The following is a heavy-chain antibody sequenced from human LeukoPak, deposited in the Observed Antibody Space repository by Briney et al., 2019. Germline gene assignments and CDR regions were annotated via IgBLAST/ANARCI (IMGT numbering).Heavy chain of an antibody. CDR2: ISAYNGNT. V-gene: IGHV1-18*01. CDR1: GYTFTSYG. Sequence: ASVKVSCKASGYTFTSYGISWVRQAPGQGLEWMGWISAYNGNTNYAQKPQGRVTMTTDTSTSTAYMELRSLRSDDTAVYYCARGLSGSYYYYYYYMDVWGKGTTVTVSS. CDR3: ARGLSGSYYYYYYYMDV. J-gene: IGHJ6*03. D-gene: IGHD1-26*01.